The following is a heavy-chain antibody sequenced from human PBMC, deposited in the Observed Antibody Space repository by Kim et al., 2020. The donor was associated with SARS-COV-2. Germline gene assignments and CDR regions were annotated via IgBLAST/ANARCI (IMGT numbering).Heavy chain of an antibody. CDR2: IWYDGSNK. V-gene: IGHV3-33*01. CDR1: GFTFSTYC. Sequence: GGSLRLSCAASGFTFSTYCTHWVRQAPGKGLEWVAVIWYDGSNKYYADSVKGRFTISRDNSKSTLYLQMNSLGAEDTAVYYCARGRGNYYYFMDVWGKGNTVTVSS. CDR3: ARGRGNYYYFMDV. J-gene: IGHJ6*03.